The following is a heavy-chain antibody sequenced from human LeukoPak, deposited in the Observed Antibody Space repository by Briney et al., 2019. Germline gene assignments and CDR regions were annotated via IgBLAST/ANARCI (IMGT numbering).Heavy chain of an antibody. CDR1: GFTFSSYA. J-gene: IGHJ4*02. CDR2: ISYDGSNK. D-gene: IGHD3-10*01. V-gene: IGHV3-30-3*01. Sequence: GRSLRLSCAASGFTFSSYAMHWVRQAPGKGLEWLAVISYDGSNKYYADSVKGRFTISRDTSENTLYLQMNSLRAEDTAVYYCARGRYYFGSGSYPQDYWGQGTLVTVSS. CDR3: ARGRYYFGSGSYPQDY.